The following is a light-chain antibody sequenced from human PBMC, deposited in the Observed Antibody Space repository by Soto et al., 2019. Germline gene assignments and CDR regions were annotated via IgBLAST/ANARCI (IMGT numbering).Light chain of an antibody. CDR3: QQYEVYPIT. Sequence: DIQMTQSPSTLSASVGDRVTITCRASQSINSWLAWYQQKPGKAPKLLIHRPSSLQSGVPSRFSGSGSGTDFTLTISSLQPDDFAAYYCQQYEVYPITFGQGTRLEIK. CDR2: RPS. J-gene: IGKJ5*01. CDR1: QSINSW. V-gene: IGKV1-5*03.